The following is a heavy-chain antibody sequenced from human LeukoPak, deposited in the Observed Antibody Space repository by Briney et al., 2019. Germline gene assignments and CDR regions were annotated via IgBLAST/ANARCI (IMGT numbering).Heavy chain of an antibody. D-gene: IGHD3-3*01. CDR3: AKSVGYDFWSGYYPN. J-gene: IGHJ4*02. Sequence: GGSLRLSCAASGFTFSSYAMCWVRQAPGKGLEWVSAISGSGGSTYYADSVKGRFTISRDNSKNTLYLQMNSLRAEDTAVYYCAKSVGYDFWSGYYPNWGQGTLVTVSS. CDR1: GFTFSSYA. V-gene: IGHV3-23*01. CDR2: ISGSGGST.